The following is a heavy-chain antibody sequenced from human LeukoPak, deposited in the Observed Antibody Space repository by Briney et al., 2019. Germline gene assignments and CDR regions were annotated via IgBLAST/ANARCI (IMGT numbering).Heavy chain of an antibody. V-gene: IGHV1-2*02. CDR1: GYTFTDYY. J-gene: IGHJ4*02. CDR2: INPNSGGT. Sequence: SVTVSFKASGYTFTDYYMHWVRQAPGQGLEWMGWINPNSGGTNYAQKFQGRVTITRDTSISTAYMELSRLRSDDTAVYYCARVHSSGWYVNDWGQGTLVTVSS. D-gene: IGHD6-19*01. CDR3: ARVHSSGWYVND.